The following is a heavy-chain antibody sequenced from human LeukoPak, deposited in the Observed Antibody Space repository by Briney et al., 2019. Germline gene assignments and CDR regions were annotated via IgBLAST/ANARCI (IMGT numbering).Heavy chain of an antibody. CDR3: VGTAARNYYYGMDV. CDR2: IYTSGST. V-gene: IGHV4-4*07. J-gene: IGHJ6*02. D-gene: IGHD2-2*01. CDR1: GGSISSYY. Sequence: SETLSHTCTVSGGSISSYYWSWIRQPAGKGLEWIGRIYTSGSTNYNPSLKSRVTMSVDTSKNQFSLKLSSVTAADTAVYYCVGTAARNYYYGMDVWGQGTTVTVSS.